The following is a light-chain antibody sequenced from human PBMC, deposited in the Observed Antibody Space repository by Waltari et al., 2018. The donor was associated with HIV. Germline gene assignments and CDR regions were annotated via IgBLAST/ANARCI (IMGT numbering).Light chain of an antibody. J-gene: IGKJ1*01. CDR1: QSLLLNFNNKTY. Sequence: DIVMTQSPASLAVSLGERATINCKSNQSLLLNFNNKTYLTWYQQKPGQSPKLLLYWASPREAGVPDRFSGSGSGTDFNLTISSLQAEDVATYYCQQCYSTPWTFGRGTKVEI. V-gene: IGKV4-1*01. CDR2: WAS. CDR3: QQCYSTPWT.